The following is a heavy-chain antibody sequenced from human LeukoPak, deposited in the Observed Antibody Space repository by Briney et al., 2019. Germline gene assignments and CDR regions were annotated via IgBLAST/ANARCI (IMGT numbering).Heavy chain of an antibody. V-gene: IGHV4-61*01. CDR1: GGSVSSGSYY. CDR2: VYYTGST. CDR3: ARAKKITPTHFDY. D-gene: IGHD3-16*01. J-gene: IGHJ4*02. Sequence: SETLSLTCSVSGGSVSSGSYYWNWIRPPPRKGLEWIGYVYYTGSTNYNPSLQSRVTISLDTSKNQFSLKLSSVTAADTAVYYCARAKKITPTHFDYWGQGTLVTVSS.